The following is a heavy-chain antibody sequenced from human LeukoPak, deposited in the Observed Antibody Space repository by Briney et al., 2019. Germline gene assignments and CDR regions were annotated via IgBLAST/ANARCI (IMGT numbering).Heavy chain of an antibody. V-gene: IGHV3-74*01. Sequence: GSPRIFRGAPGIHLRWQLMHLVRQAPGGELVWVSRSNIDGSTTTYADSVKGRFTISRDDARNTLYLQMNSLRAEDTAVYYCARGYSSSSGFDYWGQGTLVTVSS. CDR3: ARGYSSSSGFDY. J-gene: IGHJ4*02. CDR2: SNIDGSTT. D-gene: IGHD6-13*01. CDR1: GIHLRWQL.